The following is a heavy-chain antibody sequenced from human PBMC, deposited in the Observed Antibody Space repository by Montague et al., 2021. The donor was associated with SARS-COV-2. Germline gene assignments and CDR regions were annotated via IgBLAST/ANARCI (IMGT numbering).Heavy chain of an antibody. CDR1: GYLFTRYW. CDR2: IYPDDSDT. J-gene: IGHJ4*02. V-gene: IGHV5-51*01. CDR3: ARPQVGVPGPGLLFDS. Sequence: QSGAEVKQPGESLQISCKVSGYLFTRYWIGWVRQMPGKGLEWVAVIYPDDSDTRYNPSFQGQITISADRSITTASLKWASLKASDTAIYYCARPQVGVPGPGLLFDSWGQGTLVTVSS. D-gene: IGHD1-26*01.